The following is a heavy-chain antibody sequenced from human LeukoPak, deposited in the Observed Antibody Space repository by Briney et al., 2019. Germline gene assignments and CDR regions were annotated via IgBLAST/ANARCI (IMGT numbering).Heavy chain of an antibody. Sequence: ASVKVSCKASGYTFTSYGISWVRQAPGQGLEWMGWISAYNGNTNYAQKLQGRVTMTTDTSTSTAYMELRSLRSDDTAVYYCAAVLQLGYCSGGSCYAEGTHYWGQGTLVTVSS. J-gene: IGHJ4*02. D-gene: IGHD2-15*01. CDR2: ISAYNGNT. CDR1: GYTFTSYG. CDR3: AAVLQLGYCSGGSCYAEGTHY. V-gene: IGHV1-18*01.